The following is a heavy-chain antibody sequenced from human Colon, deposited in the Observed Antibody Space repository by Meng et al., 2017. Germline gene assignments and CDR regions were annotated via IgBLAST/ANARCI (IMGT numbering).Heavy chain of an antibody. D-gene: IGHD3-22*01. Sequence: GEYLKIYCAASGFTFDDYTMHWVRQAPGKGLEWVSLISWDGGSTYYADSVKGRFTISRDNSKNSLYLQMNSLRTEDTALYYCAKDGSDSSGYYRRRGEWYFDLWGRGTLVTVSS. V-gene: IGHV3-43*01. J-gene: IGHJ2*01. CDR2: ISWDGGST. CDR1: GFTFDDYT. CDR3: AKDGSDSSGYYRRRGEWYFDL.